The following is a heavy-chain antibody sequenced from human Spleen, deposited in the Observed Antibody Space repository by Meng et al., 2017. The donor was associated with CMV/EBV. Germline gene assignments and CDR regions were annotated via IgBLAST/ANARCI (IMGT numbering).Heavy chain of an antibody. J-gene: IGHJ5*02. V-gene: IGHV1-2*02. CDR2: INPKSGGT. Sequence: CKASGYTFNGLYVHWVRQAPGQGLEWMGWINPKSGGTIYAQNFLGRVTLTTDTSISTAYMELSRLTSDDTAVYYCAREQRAPSFDPWGQGTLVTVSS. CDR3: AREQRAPSFDP. CDR1: GYTFNGLY. D-gene: IGHD1-1*01.